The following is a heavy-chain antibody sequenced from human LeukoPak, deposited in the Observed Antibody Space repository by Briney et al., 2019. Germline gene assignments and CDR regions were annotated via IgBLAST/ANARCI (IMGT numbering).Heavy chain of an antibody. CDR3: ARERMDTAMDS. J-gene: IGHJ4*02. D-gene: IGHD5-18*01. CDR1: GGSISSSSYY. V-gene: IGHV4-39*01. CDR2: IYYSGST. Sequence: PSETLPLTCTVSGGSISSSSYYWGWIRQPPGKGLEWIGSIYYSGSTYYNPSLKSRVTISVDTSKNQFSLKLSSVTAADTAVYYCARERMDTAMDSWGQGTLVTVSS.